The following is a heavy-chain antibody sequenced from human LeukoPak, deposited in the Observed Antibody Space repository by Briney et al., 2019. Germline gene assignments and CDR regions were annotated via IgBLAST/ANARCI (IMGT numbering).Heavy chain of an antibody. D-gene: IGHD4-17*01. Sequence: PGGSLRLSCAASGFTFSSYGMHWVRQAPGKGLEWVAVIWYDGSNKYYADSVKGRFTISRDNSKNTLYLQMNSLRAEDTAVYYCARGVTPEGYGDYESGAFDIWGQGTMVTVSS. CDR1: GFTFSSYG. CDR3: ARGVTPEGYGDYESGAFDI. J-gene: IGHJ3*02. CDR2: IWYDGSNK. V-gene: IGHV3-33*01.